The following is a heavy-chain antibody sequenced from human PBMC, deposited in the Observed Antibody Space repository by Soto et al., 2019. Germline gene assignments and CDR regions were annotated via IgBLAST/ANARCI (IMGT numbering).Heavy chain of an antibody. CDR2: IWYDGSNK. CDR3: ARDQYCSGGSCYSGLRSGSFDY. J-gene: IGHJ4*02. V-gene: IGHV3-33*01. Sequence: QVQLVESGGGVVQPGRALRLSCAASGFTFSSYGMHWDRQAPGKGLEWVAVIWYDGSNKYYADSVKGRFTISRDNSKNTLSLQMNSLRAEDTAVYYCARDQYCSGGSCYSGLRSGSFDYCGQGTLVTFSS. D-gene: IGHD2-15*01. CDR1: GFTFSSYG.